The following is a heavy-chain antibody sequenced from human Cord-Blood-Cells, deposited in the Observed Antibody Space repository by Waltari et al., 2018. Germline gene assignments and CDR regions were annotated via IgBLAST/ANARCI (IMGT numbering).Heavy chain of an antibody. CDR2: NIRIFGTA. Sequence: QVQLVQSGAEVKKPGSSVKVSCKASGGTFSSYGISWVRPAPGQGIEWMGGNIRIFGTANYAQKFQGRVTITADESTSTAYMELSSLRSEDTAVYYCARDLTSAAGDYWGQGTLVTVSS. CDR3: ARDLTSAAGDY. D-gene: IGHD6-13*01. CDR1: GGTFSSYG. J-gene: IGHJ4*02. V-gene: IGHV1-69*01.